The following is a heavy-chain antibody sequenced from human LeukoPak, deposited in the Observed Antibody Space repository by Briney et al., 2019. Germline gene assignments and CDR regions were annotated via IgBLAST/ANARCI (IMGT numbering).Heavy chain of an antibody. CDR1: GGSISSSSYY. J-gene: IGHJ4*02. CDR2: IYYSGST. CDR3: ARIWSGYYHY. V-gene: IGHV4-39*01. D-gene: IGHD3-3*01. Sequence: SETLSLTCTVSGGSISSSSYYWGWIRQPPGTGLEWIGSIYYSGSTYDNPSLKSRVTISVDTSKNQFSLKLSSMTAADTAVYYCARIWSGYYHYWGQGTLVTVSS.